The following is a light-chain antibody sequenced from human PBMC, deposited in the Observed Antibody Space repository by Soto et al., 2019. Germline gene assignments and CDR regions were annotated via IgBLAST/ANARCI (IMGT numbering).Light chain of an antibody. CDR1: QSVSSSY. CDR3: QQYGSPWT. CDR2: GAS. V-gene: IGKV3-20*01. Sequence: EIVLTQSPGTLSLYPGERATLSFRASQSVSSSYLAWYQQKPGQAPRLLIYGASSRATGIPDRLSGSGSGTDFTLTISRMEPEDFAVYYCQQYGSPWTFGQGTKVDIK. J-gene: IGKJ1*01.